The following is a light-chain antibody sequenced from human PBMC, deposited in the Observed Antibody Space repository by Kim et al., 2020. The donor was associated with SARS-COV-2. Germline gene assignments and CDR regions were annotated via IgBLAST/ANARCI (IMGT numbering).Light chain of an antibody. CDR3: QETFTTPPYI. CDR1: QSISGY. V-gene: IGKV1-39*01. Sequence: DIQMTQSPSSLSASVGDRVIITCRASQSISGYVNWYQQKPGKAPKLLIYGVSTLQSGVPSRFSGSGSGTDFAPTINTVQAEDFATYYCQETFTTPPYIFGQGTKLEI. J-gene: IGKJ2*01. CDR2: GVS.